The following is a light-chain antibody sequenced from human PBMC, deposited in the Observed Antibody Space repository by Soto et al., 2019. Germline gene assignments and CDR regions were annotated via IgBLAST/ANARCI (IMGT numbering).Light chain of an antibody. V-gene: IGKV1-39*01. Sequence: DIQMTQFPSSLSASVGDRVTITCRASQTISSYLHWYQLKPGQAPKLLIYAASSLQSGVPSRFSGSGSGTEFTLTISSLQPEDFATYFCQQYDNSSFGGGTKVDIK. CDR1: QTISSY. CDR2: AAS. CDR3: QQYDNSS. J-gene: IGKJ4*01.